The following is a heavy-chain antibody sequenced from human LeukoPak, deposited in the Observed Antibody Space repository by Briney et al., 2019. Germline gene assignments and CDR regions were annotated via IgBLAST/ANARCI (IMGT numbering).Heavy chain of an antibody. J-gene: IGHJ4*02. CDR3: ARDPTYYDDSRGYSETNPFDY. V-gene: IGHV3-30*01. CDR1: GFTFSSYA. Sequence: GGSLRLSCAASGFTFSSYAMHWVRQAPGKGLEWVAVISYDGSNKYYANSDNDRFTNTRDNSKNTLYLQMNSLRADDTAVYYSARDPTYYDDSRGYSETNPFDYWGQGTLVTVSS. D-gene: IGHD3-22*01. CDR2: ISYDGSNK.